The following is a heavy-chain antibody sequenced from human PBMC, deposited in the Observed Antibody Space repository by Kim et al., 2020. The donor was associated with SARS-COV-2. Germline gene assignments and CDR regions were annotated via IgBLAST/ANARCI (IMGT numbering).Heavy chain of an antibody. CDR2: IKTHNGNK. V-gene: IGHV1-18*01. CDR1: GYTFTTYG. CDR3: ARALGGGYYGSGIMYFYGM. J-gene: IGHJ6*01. D-gene: IGHD3-10*01. Sequence: ASVKVSCKTSGYTFTTYGISWVRQAPGQGLEWLGWIKTHNGNKNYAQKVQDGVTVTTDTSTSTAYMELRRLRSDDTAMYYCARALGGGYYGSGIMYFYGM.